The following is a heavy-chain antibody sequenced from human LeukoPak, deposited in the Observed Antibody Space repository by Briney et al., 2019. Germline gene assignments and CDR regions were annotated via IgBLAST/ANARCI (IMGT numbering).Heavy chain of an antibody. V-gene: IGHV3-21*01. CDR2: ISYTGTYI. J-gene: IGHJ3*02. Sequence: GGSLRLSCAASAFSLSAYNMNWVRQAPGKGLEWVSSISYTGTYIYYADSVKGRFTISRDNAKNSLYLQMNSLRAEDTAVYYCARDQKASCSSTSCYTTAFDIWGQGTMVTVSS. D-gene: IGHD2-2*02. CDR3: ARDQKASCSSTSCYTTAFDI. CDR1: AFSLSAYN.